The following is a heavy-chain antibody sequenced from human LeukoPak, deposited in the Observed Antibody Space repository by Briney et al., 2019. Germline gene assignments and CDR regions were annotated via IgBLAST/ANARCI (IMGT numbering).Heavy chain of an antibody. CDR2: TYYSRST. J-gene: IGHJ4*02. V-gene: IGHV4-59*01. D-gene: IGHD6-19*01. CDR1: VGSISSYY. Sequence: SETLSLTRIVCVGSISSYYWSWIRQPPGKGREGLGYTYYSRSTNYNPSLKSRVTISLDTSKNQFSLELSSVTAADTAVYYCARFRWLAPFDCWGQGRLATVS. CDR3: ARFRWLAPFDC.